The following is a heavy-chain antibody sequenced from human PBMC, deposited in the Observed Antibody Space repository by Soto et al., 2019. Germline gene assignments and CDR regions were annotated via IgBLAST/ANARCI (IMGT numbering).Heavy chain of an antibody. CDR3: AKEIIAVFGAWEFEN. J-gene: IGHJ4*02. Sequence: QVQLVESGGGVVQPGRSLRLSCVDSGFTFSSYCMSWVRQAPGKGLEWVAIISYDGSLKYYGDSVKGRFTISRDNSKNTLYLQINSLRDEDTAVYYCAKEIIAVFGAWEFENCSQGTLVTVST. V-gene: IGHV3-30*18. CDR1: GFTFSSYC. D-gene: IGHD6-19*01. CDR2: ISYDGSLK.